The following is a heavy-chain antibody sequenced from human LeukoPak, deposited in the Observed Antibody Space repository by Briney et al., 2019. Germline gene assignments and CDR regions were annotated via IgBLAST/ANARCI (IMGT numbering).Heavy chain of an antibody. V-gene: IGHV3-23*01. CDR2: ISGSGGST. J-gene: IGHJ3*02. CDR3: AKDLGLEPGSYSGAFDI. D-gene: IGHD1-1*01. Sequence: PGGSLRLSCAASGFTFSSYAMSWVRQAPGKGLEWVSAISGSGGSTYYADSVKGRFTISRDNSKNTLYLQMNSLRAEDTAVYYCAKDLGLEPGSYSGAFDIWGQGTMVTVSS. CDR1: GFTFSSYA.